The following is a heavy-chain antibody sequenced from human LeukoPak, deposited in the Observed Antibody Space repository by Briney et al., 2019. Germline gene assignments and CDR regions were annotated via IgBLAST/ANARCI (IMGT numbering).Heavy chain of an antibody. CDR2: ISYDGSNK. V-gene: IGHV3-30*18. CDR1: GFTFSSYG. CDR3: ANGRYCSGGSCYLFYYFDY. Sequence: GGSLRLSCAASGFTFSSYGMHWVRQAPGKGLEWVAVISYDGSNKYYADSVKGRFTISRDNSKNTLYPQMNSLRAEDTAVYYCANGRYCSGGSCYLFYYFDYWGQGTLVTVSS. D-gene: IGHD2-15*01. J-gene: IGHJ4*02.